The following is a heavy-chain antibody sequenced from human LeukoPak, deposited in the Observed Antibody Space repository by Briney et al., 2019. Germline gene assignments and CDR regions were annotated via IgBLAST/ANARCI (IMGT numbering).Heavy chain of an antibody. CDR3: AQGYLSGWYPN. CDR2: ISLDGETT. J-gene: IGHJ4*02. V-gene: IGHV3-23*01. Sequence: GGSLRLSCAVSGSSVGSSGMSWVRQAPGKGLEWISAISLDGETTYYADSVKGRFFISRDSSRNTLYLQLSGLRVEDTAVYYCAQGYLSGWYPNWGQGSLVSVSS. CDR1: GSSVGSSG. D-gene: IGHD6-19*01.